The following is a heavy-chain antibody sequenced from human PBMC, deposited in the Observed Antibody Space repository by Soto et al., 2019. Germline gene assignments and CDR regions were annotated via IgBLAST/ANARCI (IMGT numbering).Heavy chain of an antibody. V-gene: IGHV3-74*01. D-gene: IGHD3-9*01. CDR1: GFTFSSYW. J-gene: IGHJ6*02. Sequence: GGSLRLSCAASGFTFSSYWMHWVRQAPGKGLVWVSRINSDGSSTSYADSVKGRFTISRDNAKNTLYLQMNSLRAEDTAVYYCARDPNYDILTGWGYYYYGMDVWGQGTTVTVSS. CDR2: INSDGSST. CDR3: ARDPNYDILTGWGYYYYGMDV.